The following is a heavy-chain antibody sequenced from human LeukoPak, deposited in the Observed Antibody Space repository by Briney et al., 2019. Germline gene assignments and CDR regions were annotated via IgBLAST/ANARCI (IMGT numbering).Heavy chain of an antibody. J-gene: IGHJ3*02. CDR1: GGTFSSYA. D-gene: IGHD5-12*01. V-gene: IGHV1-69*04. CDR2: IIPILGIA. Sequence: GASVKVSCKASGGTFSSYAISWVRQAPGQGREWMGRIIPILGIANYAQKFQGRVTITADKSTSTAYMELSSLRSEDTAVYYCARARYRWLRYDAFDIWGQGTMVTVSS. CDR3: ARARYRWLRYDAFDI.